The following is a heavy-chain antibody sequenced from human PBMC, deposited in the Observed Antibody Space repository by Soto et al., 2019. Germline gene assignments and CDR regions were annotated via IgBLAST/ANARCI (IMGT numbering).Heavy chain of an antibody. J-gene: IGHJ4*02. V-gene: IGHV1-18*01. CDR1: GYTFTSYA. CDR2: ISANNGST. CDR3: ARGWGGIVVAGTRLDY. D-gene: IGHD6-19*01. Sequence: QAQLVQSGTEVEKPGASVKVSCKASGYTFTSYAISWVRQAPGQGLEWMGWISANNGSTNYAQKLQGRVTMTADTSTSTAYMELRSLRSDDTAVYYCARGWGGIVVAGTRLDYWGQGTLVTVSS.